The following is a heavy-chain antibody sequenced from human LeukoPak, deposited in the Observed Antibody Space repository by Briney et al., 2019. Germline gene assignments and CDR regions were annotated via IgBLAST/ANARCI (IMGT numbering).Heavy chain of an antibody. V-gene: IGHV3-30*01. Sequence: EGSLRLSCAASGFTFSSYAMHWVRQAPGKGLEWVAVISYDGSNKYYADSVKGRFTISRDNSKNTLYLQMNSLRAEDTAVYYCAREGGDIVVVPAASCFDYWGQGTLVTVSS. CDR2: ISYDGSNK. CDR1: GFTFSSYA. CDR3: AREGGDIVVVPAASCFDY. J-gene: IGHJ4*02. D-gene: IGHD2-2*01.